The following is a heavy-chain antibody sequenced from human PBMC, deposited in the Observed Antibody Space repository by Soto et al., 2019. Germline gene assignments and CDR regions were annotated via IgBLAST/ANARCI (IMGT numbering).Heavy chain of an antibody. Sequence: TLSLTCTVSGGSITSGAYYWTWIRRPPGKGLEWIGYIYYSGSTYYNPSLKSRVTLSVDTSKNQFSLTLRSVTAADTAVYHCARDSMVRGRPTDTWGQGTQVTVSS. D-gene: IGHD3-10*01. J-gene: IGHJ5*02. V-gene: IGHV4-30-4*01. CDR3: ARDSMVRGRPTDT. CDR1: GGSITSGAYY. CDR2: IYYSGST.